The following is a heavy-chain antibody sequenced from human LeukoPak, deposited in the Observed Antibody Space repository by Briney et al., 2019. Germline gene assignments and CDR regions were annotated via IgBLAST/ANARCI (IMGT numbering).Heavy chain of an antibody. D-gene: IGHD2-2*01. Sequence: ASVKVSCKASGYAFTSYGISWVRQAPGQGLEWMGWISAYNGNTNYAQKLQGRVTMTTDTSTSTAYMELRSLRSDDTAVYYCARVEVPAVAFDYWGQGTLVTVSS. J-gene: IGHJ4*02. CDR3: ARVEVPAVAFDY. CDR2: ISAYNGNT. V-gene: IGHV1-18*01. CDR1: GYAFTSYG.